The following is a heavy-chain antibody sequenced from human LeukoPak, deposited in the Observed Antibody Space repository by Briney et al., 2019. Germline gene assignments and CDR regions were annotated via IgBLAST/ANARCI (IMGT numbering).Heavy chain of an antibody. Sequence: GRSLRLSCAPSGFGFGQYEMNWVRQARGKGLEWIAYISVRAATIYYGDSAEGRFTISRDDAKNSLYLQMNGLRVEDTAIYYCAKDFPHWYEVPHGMDVWGQGTTVTV. D-gene: IGHD1-14*01. V-gene: IGHV3-48*03. J-gene: IGHJ6*02. CDR2: ISVRAATI. CDR3: AKDFPHWYEVPHGMDV. CDR1: GFGFGQYE.